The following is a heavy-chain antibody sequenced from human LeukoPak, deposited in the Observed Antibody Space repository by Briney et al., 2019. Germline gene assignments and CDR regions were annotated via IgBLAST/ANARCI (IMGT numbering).Heavy chain of an antibody. Sequence: KPSETLTLTCTVSGGSISSYYWSWIRQPPGKGLEWIGYIYYSGSTNYNPSLKSRVTISVDTSKNQFSLKLSSVTAADTAVYYCARDSPPRGYYDKPAFDIWGQGTMVTVSS. CDR2: IYYSGST. D-gene: IGHD3-22*01. CDR3: ARDSPPRGYYDKPAFDI. J-gene: IGHJ3*02. V-gene: IGHV4-59*01. CDR1: GGSISSYY.